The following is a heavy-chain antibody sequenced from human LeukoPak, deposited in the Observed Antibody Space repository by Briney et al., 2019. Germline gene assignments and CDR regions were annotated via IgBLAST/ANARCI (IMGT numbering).Heavy chain of an antibody. CDR2: ISDSGST. V-gene: IGHV4-59*01. J-gene: IGHJ4*02. D-gene: IGHD6-13*01. CDR3: AREGVAAAGAFDN. Sequence: SETLSLTCTVSGGSISSYYWSWIRQPPGKGLEWIGYISDSGSTNYNPSLKSRVTISVDTSKNQFSLKLSSVTAADTAVYFCAREGVAAAGAFDNWGQGTLVTVSA. CDR1: GGSISSYY.